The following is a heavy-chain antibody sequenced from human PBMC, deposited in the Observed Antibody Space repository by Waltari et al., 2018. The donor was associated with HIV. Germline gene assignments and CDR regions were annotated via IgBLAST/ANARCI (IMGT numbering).Heavy chain of an antibody. V-gene: IGHV3-30-3*01. CDR3: ARDPYYYDTTYGMDV. D-gene: IGHD3-22*01. CDR1: GFTFSSYA. Sequence: QVQLVESGGGVVQPGRSLRLSCSASGFTFSSYAMTWVRQAPGKGLEWVAVISYDGSNKYYADSVKGRFTISRDNSKNTLYLQMNSLRAEDTAVYYCARDPYYYDTTYGMDVWGQGTTVTVSS. J-gene: IGHJ6*02. CDR2: ISYDGSNK.